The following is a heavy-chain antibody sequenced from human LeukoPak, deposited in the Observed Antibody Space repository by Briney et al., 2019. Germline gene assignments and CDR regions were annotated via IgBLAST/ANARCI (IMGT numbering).Heavy chain of an antibody. CDR1: GFTFSDYY. Sequence: GALRLSCAASGFTFSDYYMSWIRQAPGKGLEWVSYISSSGSTIYYADSVKGRFTISRDNAKNSLYLQMNSLRAEDTAVYYCARDSGSSEYYFDYWGQGTLVTVSS. V-gene: IGHV3-11*04. J-gene: IGHJ4*02. CDR3: ARDSGSSEYYFDY. D-gene: IGHD1-26*01. CDR2: ISSSGSTI.